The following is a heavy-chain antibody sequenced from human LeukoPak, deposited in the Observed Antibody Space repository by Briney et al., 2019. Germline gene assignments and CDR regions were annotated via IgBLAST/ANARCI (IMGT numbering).Heavy chain of an antibody. Sequence: ASVKVSCKASGGTFSSYAISWVRQAPGQGLEWMGIINPSGGSTSYAQKFQGRVTMTRDTSTSTVYMELSSLRSEDTAVYYCARGDPLHVLRFLEWPRRPGQNYYGMDVWGQGTTVTVSS. J-gene: IGHJ6*02. CDR1: GGTFSSYA. CDR2: INPSGGST. D-gene: IGHD3-3*01. CDR3: ARGDPLHVLRFLEWPRRPGQNYYGMDV. V-gene: IGHV1-46*01.